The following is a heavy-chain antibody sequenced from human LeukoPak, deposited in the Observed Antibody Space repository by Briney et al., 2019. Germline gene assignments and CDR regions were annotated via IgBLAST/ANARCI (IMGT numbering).Heavy chain of an antibody. V-gene: IGHV4-59*08. D-gene: IGHD3-10*01. CDR1: DDSISSYY. J-gene: IGHJ4*02. CDR2: ISYSGST. Sequence: KSSETLSLTCRVSDDSISSYYWNWIRQPPGKGLEWIGYISYSGSTNYNPSLKSRVTISVDTSKNQFSLKLNSVTAADTAVYYCARLSGSPWYWGQGTLVTVSS. CDR3: ARLSGSPWY.